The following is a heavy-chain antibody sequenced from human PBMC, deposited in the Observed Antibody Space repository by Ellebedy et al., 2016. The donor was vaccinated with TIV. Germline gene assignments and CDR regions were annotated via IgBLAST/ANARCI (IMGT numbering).Heavy chain of an antibody. J-gene: IGHJ4*02. V-gene: IGHV3-30*02. Sequence: GESLKISCAASGFTFSNFGMHWVRQAPGKGLEWVAFPRFDGRKDFYAESGKGRFTISRDNSRNTLYLQMNSLRVDDTGVFFCVKDSITMVRGVVKGDYFDFWGQGSLVIVSS. D-gene: IGHD3-10*01. CDR2: PRFDGRKD. CDR3: VKDSITMVRGVVKGDYFDF. CDR1: GFTFSNFG.